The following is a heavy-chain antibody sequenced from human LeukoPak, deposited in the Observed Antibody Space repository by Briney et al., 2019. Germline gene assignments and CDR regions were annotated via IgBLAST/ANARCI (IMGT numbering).Heavy chain of an antibody. J-gene: IGHJ3*02. CDR3: ARDLIDGYNRVAFDI. Sequence: SETLSLTCTVSGGSISSYYWTWIRQHPGEGLEWIGYIHYSGNTYYNPSLKSRVTISVDTSKNQFALNLSSVTAADTAVYYCARDLIDGYNRVAFDIWGQGTVVTVSS. CDR2: IHYSGNT. V-gene: IGHV4-59*06. CDR1: GGSISSYY. D-gene: IGHD5-24*01.